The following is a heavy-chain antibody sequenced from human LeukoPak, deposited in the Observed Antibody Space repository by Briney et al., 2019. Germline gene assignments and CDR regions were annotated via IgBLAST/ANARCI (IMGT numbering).Heavy chain of an antibody. Sequence: QPGGSLRLSCAASGFTFTSYAMSWVRQPPGKGLEWVSAISGSGGSTYYADSVKGRFTISRDNSKNTLFLQMNSLRAEDTAVYYCAKDARRTSGWYFFDSWGQGTLVTVSS. D-gene: IGHD6-19*01. CDR1: GFTFTSYA. V-gene: IGHV3-23*01. J-gene: IGHJ4*02. CDR2: ISGSGGST. CDR3: AKDARRTSGWYFFDS.